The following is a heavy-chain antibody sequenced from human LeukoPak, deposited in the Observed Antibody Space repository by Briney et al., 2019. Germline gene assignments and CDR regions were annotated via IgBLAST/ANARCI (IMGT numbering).Heavy chain of an antibody. J-gene: IGHJ4*02. CDR3: ATDSQSGGYPFDS. CDR1: GFTFNCYW. Sequence: PGGSLRLSCAASGFTFNCYWMSWVRQAPGKGLEWVANIKQDGSEKYYVDSVKGRFTISRDNAKHSLYLQMNSLRAEDTAVYYCATDSQSGGYPFDSWGQGTLVTVSS. V-gene: IGHV3-7*01. CDR2: IKQDGSEK. D-gene: IGHD1-26*01.